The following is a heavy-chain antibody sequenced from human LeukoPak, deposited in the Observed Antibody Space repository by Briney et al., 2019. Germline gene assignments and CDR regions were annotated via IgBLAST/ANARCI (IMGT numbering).Heavy chain of an antibody. J-gene: IGHJ4*02. V-gene: IGHV3-21*01. CDR2: ISSSSSYI. CDR1: GFTFSSYG. CDR3: ARIMTPQMVFDY. D-gene: IGHD2-8*01. Sequence: KPGGSLRLSCVASGFTFSSYGMNWVRQAPGKGLEWVSFISSSSSYIYYADSVKGRFTISRDNAKNSLYLQMNSLRAEHTAVYYCARIMTPQMVFDYWGQGTLVTVSS.